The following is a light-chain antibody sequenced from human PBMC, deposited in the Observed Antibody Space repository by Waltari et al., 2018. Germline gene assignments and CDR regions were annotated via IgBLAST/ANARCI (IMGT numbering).Light chain of an antibody. Sequence: DIVFTKSPGTASLSPGERVTLSCRASRSVGSSSLAWYQQKPGQVPRLVIYRASRRATGIPYRFSGSGSGTDFSLTISRLEPEDFAVYYCQQHGTLPATFGQGTKVELK. J-gene: IGKJ1*01. CDR1: RSVGSSS. V-gene: IGKV3-20*01. CDR3: QQHGTLPAT. CDR2: RAS.